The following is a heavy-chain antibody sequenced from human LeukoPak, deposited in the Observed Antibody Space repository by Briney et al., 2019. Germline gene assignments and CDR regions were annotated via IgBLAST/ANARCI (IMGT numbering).Heavy chain of an antibody. CDR1: GGSFSGYY. D-gene: IGHD3-10*01. CDR3: HLVRGGGYFDY. J-gene: IGHJ4*02. V-gene: IGHV4-34*01. CDR2: INHSGST. Sequence: SETLSLTCAFYGGSFSGYYWSWIRQSPGKGLEWIGEINHSGSTNFNPSLKSRVTMSVDTSKNQFSLKLSSVTAADTAIYYCHLVRGGGYFDYWGQGTLVTVSS.